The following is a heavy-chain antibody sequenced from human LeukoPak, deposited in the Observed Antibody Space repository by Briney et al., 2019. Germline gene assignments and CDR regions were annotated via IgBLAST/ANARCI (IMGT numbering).Heavy chain of an antibody. CDR1: GGSISSYY. CDR2: MYYSGST. D-gene: IGHD6-19*01. CDR3: ARNLGSGWYYDY. J-gene: IGHJ4*02. Sequence: SETLSLTCTVSGGSISSYYWSWIRQLPGKGLEWIGYMYYSGSTNYNPSLRSRVTISVDTSKNQFSLKLSSVTAADTAVYYCARNLGSGWYYDYWGQGILVTVSS. V-gene: IGHV4-59*08.